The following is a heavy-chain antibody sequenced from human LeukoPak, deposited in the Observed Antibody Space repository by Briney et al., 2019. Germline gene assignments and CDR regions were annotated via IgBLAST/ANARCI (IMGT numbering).Heavy chain of an antibody. CDR1: GYTFTSFG. CDR3: ARDQVVGATAGTFDY. V-gene: IGHV1-18*01. D-gene: IGHD1-26*01. Sequence: ASVKVSCKASGYTFTSFGISWLRQAPGQPLEWMGWISAYNGHTNYAQKLQGRVTMTTDTSTSAAYMELTSLSSDDTAIYYCARDQVVGATAGTFDYWGQGTLVTVSA. CDR2: ISAYNGHT. J-gene: IGHJ4*02.